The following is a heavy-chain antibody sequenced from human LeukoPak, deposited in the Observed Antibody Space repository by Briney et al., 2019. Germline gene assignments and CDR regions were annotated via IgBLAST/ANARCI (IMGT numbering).Heavy chain of an antibody. Sequence: ASVKVSCKASGYTFTGYYIHWVRQATGQGLEWMGWINPTSFGTKYEQKFQGRVTMTRDTSISTDYMELSDLRSDDTAVYYCARFRGSGWYSFDLWGQGTLVTVS. CDR3: ARFRGSGWYSFDL. CDR2: INPTSFGT. CDR1: GYTFTGYY. J-gene: IGHJ5*02. V-gene: IGHV1-2*02. D-gene: IGHD6-19*01.